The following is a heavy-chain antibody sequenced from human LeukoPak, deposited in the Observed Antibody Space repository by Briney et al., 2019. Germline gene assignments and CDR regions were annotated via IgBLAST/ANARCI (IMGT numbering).Heavy chain of an antibody. J-gene: IGHJ3*02. CDR3: ARVDFTMVRGVPLPYAFDI. CDR1: GGSISSYY. Sequence: KPSETLSLTRTVSGGSISSYYWSWIRQPPGKGLEWIGYIYYSGSTNYNPSLKSRVTISVDTSKNQFSLKLSSVTAADTAVYYCARVDFTMVRGVPLPYAFDIWGQGTMVTVSS. CDR2: IYYSGST. V-gene: IGHV4-59*01. D-gene: IGHD3-10*01.